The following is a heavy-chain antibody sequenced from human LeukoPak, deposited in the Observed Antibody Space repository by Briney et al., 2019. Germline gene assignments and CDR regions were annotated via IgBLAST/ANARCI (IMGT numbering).Heavy chain of an antibody. V-gene: IGHV4-59*01. D-gene: IGHD3-22*01. Sequence: SETLSLTCTVSGGSISSYCWSWIRQPPGKGVEWIGYIYYSGSTNYNPSLKSRVTISVDTSKNQFSLKLSSVTAADTAVYYCARSVTMIGEFDPWGQGTLVTVSS. J-gene: IGHJ5*02. CDR2: IYYSGST. CDR1: GGSISSYC. CDR3: ARSVTMIGEFDP.